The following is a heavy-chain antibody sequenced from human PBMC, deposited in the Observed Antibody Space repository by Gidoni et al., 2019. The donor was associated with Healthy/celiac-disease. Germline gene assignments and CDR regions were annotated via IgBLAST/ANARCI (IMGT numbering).Heavy chain of an antibody. D-gene: IGHD3-22*01. Sequence: EVQLVESGGGLVKPGGSLRPSCAASGFHFSSYSMNWVRQAPGKGLEWVSSISSSSSYIYYADSVKGRFTIARDNAKNSLYLQMNSLRAEDTAVYYCARVTYYYDSSGYHLGYWGQGTLVTVSS. CDR3: ARVTYYYDSSGYHLGY. V-gene: IGHV3-21*01. CDR1: GFHFSSYS. J-gene: IGHJ4*02. CDR2: ISSSSSYI.